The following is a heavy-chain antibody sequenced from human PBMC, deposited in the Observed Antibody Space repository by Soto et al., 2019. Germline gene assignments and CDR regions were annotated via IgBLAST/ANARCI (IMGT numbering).Heavy chain of an antibody. V-gene: IGHV1-46*03. CDR1: VHTFTNYY. CDR2: INPRGGNT. D-gene: IGHD3-22*01. J-gene: IGHJ3*02. CDR3: ARDSGYYYDDSNRPYNAFDK. Sequence: QVQLVQSGAEVREPGASVKVSCKASVHTFTNYYIQWVRQAPGQGLEWMGMINPRGGNTVYTERFQGRVTMTRDTSTSTVYMELSSLRPEDTAVYYCARDSGYYYDDSNRPYNAFDKVGEGTLVTVSS.